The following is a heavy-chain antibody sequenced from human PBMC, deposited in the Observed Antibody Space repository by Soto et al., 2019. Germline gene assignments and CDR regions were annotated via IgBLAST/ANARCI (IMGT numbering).Heavy chain of an antibody. CDR3: ARHKAYCGGDRYSGNAFDI. V-gene: IGHV5-51*01. D-gene: IGHD2-21*02. CDR1: GYSFTSYW. Sequence: PGASLKISCKGSGYSFTSYWIGWVRQMPGKGLEWMGIIYPGDSDTRYSPSFQGQVTISADKSISTAYLQWSSLKASDTAMYYCARHKAYCGGDRYSGNAFDIWGQGTMVTVSS. CDR2: IYPGDSDT. J-gene: IGHJ3*02.